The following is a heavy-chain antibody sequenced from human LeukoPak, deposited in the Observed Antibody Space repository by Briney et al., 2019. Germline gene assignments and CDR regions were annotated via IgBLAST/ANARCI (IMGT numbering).Heavy chain of an antibody. D-gene: IGHD1-26*01. CDR2: IRYDGSNK. Sequence: GGSLRLSCAASGFTFSSYGMHWVRQAPGKGLEWVAFIRYDGSNKYYADSVKGRFTISRDNSKNTLYLQMNSLRAEDTAVYYCASEVGAMGGYYFAYWGQGTLVTVPP. CDR1: GFTFSSYG. J-gene: IGHJ4*02. V-gene: IGHV3-30*02. CDR3: ASEVGAMGGYYFAY.